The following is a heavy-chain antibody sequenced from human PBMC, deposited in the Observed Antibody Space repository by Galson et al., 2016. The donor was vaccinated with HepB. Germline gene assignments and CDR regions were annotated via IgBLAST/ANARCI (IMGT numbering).Heavy chain of an antibody. Sequence: SLRLSCAASDFTFSGRWMHWARQVPGKGPVGVSYINADGASTTYADSVKARFTISRDNAKNTVHVQMNSLRAEDTAIYYCTRDDSYGLDVWGQGTTVTVSS. CDR1: DFTFSGRW. CDR3: TRDDSYGLDV. J-gene: IGHJ6*02. V-gene: IGHV3-74*01. CDR2: INADGAST. D-gene: IGHD2-21*02.